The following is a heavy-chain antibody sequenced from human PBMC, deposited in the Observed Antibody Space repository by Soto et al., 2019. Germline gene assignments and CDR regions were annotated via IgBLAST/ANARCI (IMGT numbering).Heavy chain of an antibody. CDR2: IYYSGST. D-gene: IGHD6-19*01. J-gene: IGHJ4*02. CDR1: GGPISSSSYY. Sequence: PSETLSLTCTVSGGPISSSSYYWGWIRQPPGKGLEWIGSIYYSGSTYYNPSLKSRVTISVDTSKNRFSLKLSSVTAADTAVYYCARPIAVAGYYFDYWGQGTLVTVSS. CDR3: ARPIAVAGYYFDY. V-gene: IGHV4-39*01.